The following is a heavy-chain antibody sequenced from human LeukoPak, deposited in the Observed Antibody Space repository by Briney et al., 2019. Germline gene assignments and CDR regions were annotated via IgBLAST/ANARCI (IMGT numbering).Heavy chain of an antibody. CDR3: ARVAMPYYYYYMDV. Sequence: ASETLSLTCAVYGGSFSGYYWSWIRQPPGKGLEWIGEINHSGSTNYNPSLKSRVTISVDTSKNQFSLKLSSVTAADTAVYYCARVAMPYYYYYMDVWGKGTTVTVSS. CDR1: GGSFSGYY. V-gene: IGHV4-34*01. J-gene: IGHJ6*03. CDR2: INHSGST. D-gene: IGHD2-2*01.